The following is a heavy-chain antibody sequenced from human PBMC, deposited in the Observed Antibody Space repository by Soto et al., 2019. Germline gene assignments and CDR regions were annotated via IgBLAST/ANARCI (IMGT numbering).Heavy chain of an antibody. CDR3: ARSLDCYDSSGYSFDY. D-gene: IGHD3-22*01. V-gene: IGHV4-59*01. Sequence: KPSETLSLTCTVSGGSISSYYWSWIRQPPGKGLEWIGYIYYSGSTNYNPSLKSRVTISVDTSKNQFSLKLSSVTAADTAVYYCARSLDCYDSSGYSFDYWGQGTLVTVS. CDR1: GGSISSYY. J-gene: IGHJ4*02. CDR2: IYYSGST.